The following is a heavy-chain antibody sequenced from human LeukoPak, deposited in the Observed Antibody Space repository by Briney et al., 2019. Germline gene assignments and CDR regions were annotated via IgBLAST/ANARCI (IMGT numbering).Heavy chain of an antibody. CDR1: GGSSSSYY. Sequence: SETLSLTCTVSGGSSSSYYWSWIQQPAGKVLEWIGRIYTSGSTNYNPSLKSRVTMSVDTSKNQFSLKLSSVTAADTAVYYCARGRLLHYYGSGRTPYDYWGQGTLVTVSS. V-gene: IGHV4-4*07. CDR2: IYTSGST. D-gene: IGHD3-10*01. J-gene: IGHJ4*02. CDR3: ARGRLLHYYGSGRTPYDY.